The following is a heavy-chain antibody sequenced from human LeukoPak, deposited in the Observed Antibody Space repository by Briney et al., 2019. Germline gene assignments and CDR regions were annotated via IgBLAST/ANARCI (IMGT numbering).Heavy chain of an antibody. CDR2: INPGDSHT. D-gene: IGHD5-18*01. CDR3: ARFPGGDTTMEYHFDY. CDR1: GYNFSKYW. Sequence: GESLKISCKGSGYNFSKYWIGWVRQTPGKGLEWMGIINPGDSHTRYSPSFQGQVIISVDEFSTTAYLRWISLKASDTGMYYCARFPGGDTTMEYHFDYWGQGTLVTVSS. J-gene: IGHJ4*02. V-gene: IGHV5-51*01.